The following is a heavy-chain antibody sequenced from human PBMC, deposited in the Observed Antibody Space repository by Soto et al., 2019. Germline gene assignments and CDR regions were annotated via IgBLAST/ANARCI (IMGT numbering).Heavy chain of an antibody. CDR2: IRSKAYGGTT. D-gene: IGHD2-15*01. J-gene: IGHJ5*02. CDR1: GFTFGDYA. Sequence: PGGSLRLSCTASGFTFGDYAMSWFRQAPGEGLEWVGFIRSKAYGGTTEYAASVKGRFTISRDDSKSIAYLQMNSLKTEDTAVYYCTRGYCSGGSCYSGWVWFDPWGQGTLVTVS. V-gene: IGHV3-49*03. CDR3: TRGYCSGGSCYSGWVWFDP.